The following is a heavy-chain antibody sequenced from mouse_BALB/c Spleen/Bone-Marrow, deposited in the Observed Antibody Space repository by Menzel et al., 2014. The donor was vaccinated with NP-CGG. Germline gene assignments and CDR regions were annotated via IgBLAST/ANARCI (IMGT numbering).Heavy chain of an antibody. J-gene: IGHJ4*01. CDR3: ASATTATFYAMDF. D-gene: IGHD1-2*01. CDR1: GFNIRDTY. V-gene: IGHV14-3*02. CDR2: IDPANGNT. Sequence: SGAELVKPGASVKLSCTVSGFNIRDTYMHWVKQRPEQGLEWNGRIDPANGNTKYDPKFQGKATITADTSSNTAYLQLSSLTSEDTAVYYCASATTATFYAMDFWGEGTSVTIYS.